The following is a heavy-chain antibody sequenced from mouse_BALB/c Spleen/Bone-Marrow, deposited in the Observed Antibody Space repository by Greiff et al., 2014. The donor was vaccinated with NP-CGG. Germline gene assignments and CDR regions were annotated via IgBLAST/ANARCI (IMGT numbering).Heavy chain of an antibody. V-gene: IGHV4-1*02. J-gene: IGHJ3*01. Sequence: DVQLVESGGGLVQPGGSLKLSCAASGFDFSRYWMTWVRQAPGKGLEWIGEINPDSSTINYAPSLKDKFIISRDNAKNTLYLQMNKVRSEDTALYYCAGNGYYGWIAYWGQGTLVTVSA. CDR3: AGNGYYGWIAY. D-gene: IGHD2-3*01. CDR2: INPDSSTI. CDR1: GFDFSRYW.